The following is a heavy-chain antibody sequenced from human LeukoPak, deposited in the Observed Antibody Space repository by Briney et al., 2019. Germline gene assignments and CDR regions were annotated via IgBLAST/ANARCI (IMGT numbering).Heavy chain of an antibody. J-gene: IGHJ5*02. D-gene: IGHD6-19*01. CDR1: GFTFSRSD. CDR3: ARRGSGWHA. V-gene: IGHV4-34*01. CDR2: INHSGSI. Sequence: LRLSCAASGFTFSRSDMNWVRQTPGKGLEWIGEINHSGSINYNPSLKSRVTISVDTSKNQFSLKLTSVTAADTAVYYCARRGSGWHAWGQGNLVTVSS.